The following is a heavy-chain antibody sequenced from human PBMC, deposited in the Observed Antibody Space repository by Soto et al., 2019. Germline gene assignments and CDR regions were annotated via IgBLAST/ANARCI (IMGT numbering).Heavy chain of an antibody. D-gene: IGHD6-19*01. Sequence: QITLKESGPTLVKPTQTLTLTCTFSGFSLSTSGVGVGWIRQPPGTALEWLALIYWDADKIYSPSMKSRLTITKDTSKNQVVLTMTNMDPVDTATYYCAHSRVGIAVDGGPFDYLGQRTLVTVSS. CDR1: GFSLSTSGVG. J-gene: IGHJ4*02. CDR2: IYWDADK. CDR3: AHSRVGIAVDGGPFDY. V-gene: IGHV2-5*02.